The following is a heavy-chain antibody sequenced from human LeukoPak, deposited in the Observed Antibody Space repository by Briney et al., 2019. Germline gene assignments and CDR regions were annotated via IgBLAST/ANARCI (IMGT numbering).Heavy chain of an antibody. J-gene: IGHJ4*02. CDR3: ARGNKITNGPWH. CDR2: INTNTGNP. CDR1: GYTFTSYV. D-gene: IGHD2-8*01. Sequence: ASVRVSCKASGYTFTSYVMHWVRQAPGQGLEWMGWINTNTGNPTYAQGFTGRFVLSLDTSVSTAYLKISSLKAEDTAVYYCARGNKITNGPWHWGQGTLVTVSS. V-gene: IGHV7-4-1*02.